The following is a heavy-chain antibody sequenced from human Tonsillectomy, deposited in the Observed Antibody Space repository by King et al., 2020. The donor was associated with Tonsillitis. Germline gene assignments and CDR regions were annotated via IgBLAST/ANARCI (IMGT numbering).Heavy chain of an antibody. J-gene: IGHJ4*02. CDR1: GGTFSSYA. CDR2: IIPIFGTA. D-gene: IGHD3-3*01. V-gene: IGHV1-69*01. CDR3: ARGVKRITIFGVVIKKHAYYFDY. Sequence: VQLVESGAEVKKPGSSVKVSCKASGGTFSSYAISWVRQAPGQGLEWMGGIIPIFGTANYAQKFQGRVTITADESTSTAYMELSSLRSEDTAVYYCARGVKRITIFGVVIKKHAYYFDYWGQGTLVTVSS.